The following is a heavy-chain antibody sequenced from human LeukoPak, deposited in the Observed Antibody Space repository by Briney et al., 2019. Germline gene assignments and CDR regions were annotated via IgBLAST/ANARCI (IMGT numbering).Heavy chain of an antibody. CDR1: GFTFSSYS. Sequence: PGGSLRLSCAASGFTFSSYSMNWVRQAPGKGLEWVSSISSSSSYIYYADSVKGRFTISRDNAKNSLYLQLNRLRAEDTAVYYCARAEMEYFDYWGQATLVTVSS. CDR2: ISSSSSYI. V-gene: IGHV3-21*01. D-gene: IGHD2-8*01. CDR3: ARAEMEYFDY. J-gene: IGHJ4*02.